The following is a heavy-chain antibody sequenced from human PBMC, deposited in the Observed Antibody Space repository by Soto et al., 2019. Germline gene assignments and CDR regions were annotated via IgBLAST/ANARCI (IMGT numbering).Heavy chain of an antibody. CDR2: IITVLGTT. J-gene: IGHJ6*02. V-gene: IGHV1-69*08. Sequence: QVQLVQSGAELKKTGSSVKVSCRASGDTFSSYAVNWVRQAPGRGLEWLGRIITVLGTTDYAQNFKGRVTSTAEKSTKTVYMELSSLRSEDTAVYYCARRRYCGYDCYHKHYYGMDVWGQGTTVTVAS. CDR1: GDTFSSYA. CDR3: ARRRYCGYDCYHKHYYGMDV. D-gene: IGHD2-21*01.